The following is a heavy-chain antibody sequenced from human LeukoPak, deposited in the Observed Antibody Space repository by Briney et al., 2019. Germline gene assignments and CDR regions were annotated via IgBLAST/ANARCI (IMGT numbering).Heavy chain of an antibody. Sequence: NSGGSLRLSCAASGFTLSSYSMNWVRQAPGKGLEWVSSISSSSSYIYYADSVKGRFTISRDNAKNSLYLQMNSLRAEDTAVYYCARGSYCSSTSCSVHYGMDVWGQGTTVTVSS. CDR3: ARGSYCSSTSCSVHYGMDV. V-gene: IGHV3-21*01. CDR1: GFTLSSYS. D-gene: IGHD2-2*01. J-gene: IGHJ6*02. CDR2: ISSSSSYI.